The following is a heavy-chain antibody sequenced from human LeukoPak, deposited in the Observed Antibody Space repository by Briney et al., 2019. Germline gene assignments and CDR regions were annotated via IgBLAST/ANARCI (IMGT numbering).Heavy chain of an antibody. CDR2: ISRSGSTI. V-gene: IGHV3-48*02. CDR3: ARDTEHLYFVFDY. CDR1: GFTFSRYS. D-gene: IGHD2-2*02. Sequence: GGSLRLSCAASGFTFSRYSMNWVRQAPGKGLEWVAYISRSGSTIYYADSVKGRFTISRDNAKNSLYLQMNSLRDEDTAVYYCARDTEHLYFVFDYWGQGTLVTVSS. J-gene: IGHJ4*02.